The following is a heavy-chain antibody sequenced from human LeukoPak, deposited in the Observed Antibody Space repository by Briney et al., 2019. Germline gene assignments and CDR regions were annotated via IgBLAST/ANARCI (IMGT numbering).Heavy chain of an antibody. D-gene: IGHD6-6*01. Sequence: GGSLRLSCAASGFTFSSYSMNWVRQAPGKGLEWVSSISSSSSYIYYADSVKGRFTISRDNAKNSLYLQMNSLRAEDTAAYYCARGIAAQGTDYWGQGTLVTVSS. CDR1: GFTFSSYS. CDR3: ARGIAAQGTDY. J-gene: IGHJ4*02. CDR2: ISSSSSYI. V-gene: IGHV3-21*01.